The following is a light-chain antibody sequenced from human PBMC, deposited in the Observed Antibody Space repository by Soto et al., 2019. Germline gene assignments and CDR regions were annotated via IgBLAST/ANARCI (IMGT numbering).Light chain of an antibody. CDR3: SQYGNLPYT. V-gene: IGKV1-33*01. Sequence: DTQMTQSPSSLSASVGDRVTITCQASHDIRNYLNWYQQRPGRAPKLLIYDASNLETGVPTRFSGSASGTDFTFHIHGPQPEDIANFYRSQYGNLPYTFGQGTKLEIK. J-gene: IGKJ2*01. CDR2: DAS. CDR1: HDIRNY.